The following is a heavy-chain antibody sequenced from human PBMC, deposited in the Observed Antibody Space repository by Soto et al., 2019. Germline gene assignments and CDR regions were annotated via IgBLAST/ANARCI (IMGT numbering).Heavy chain of an antibody. V-gene: IGHV4-31*03. J-gene: IGHJ4*02. CDR1: GGSISSGGYY. D-gene: IGHD4-17*01. CDR2: IYYSGST. Sequence: QVQLQESGPGLVKPSQTLSLTCTVSGGSISSGGYYWSWNRQHPGKGLEWIGYIYYSGSTYYNPSLKSRFTISVDTSKNQCSLKLSSVTAADTAVYYCARSQEATVTAFDYWGQGTLVTVSS. CDR3: ARSQEATVTAFDY.